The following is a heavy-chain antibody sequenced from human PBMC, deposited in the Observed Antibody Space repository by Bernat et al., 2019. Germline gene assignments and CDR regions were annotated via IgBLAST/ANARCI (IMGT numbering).Heavy chain of an antibody. J-gene: IGHJ6*02. Sequence: QITLKESGPTLVKPTQTLTLTCTFSGFSLSTPGEGVGWVRQPPGRALEWLALIFWDDDKRYSPSLKTRLAITRDTSKKQVVLTMTNMDPVDTATYYCARKPAQTWLYGSEISSYGLDVWGQGTTVAV. D-gene: IGHD3-10*01. CDR2: IFWDDDK. CDR1: GFSLSTPGEG. CDR3: ARKPAQTWLYGSEISSYGLDV. V-gene: IGHV2-5*02.